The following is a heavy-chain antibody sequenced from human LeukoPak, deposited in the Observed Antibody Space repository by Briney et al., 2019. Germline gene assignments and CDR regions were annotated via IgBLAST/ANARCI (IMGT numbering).Heavy chain of an antibody. CDR2: IKQDGNEK. Sequence: GGSLRLSCAASGFTFSSYWMNWVRQAPGKGLEWVANIKQDGNEKYYVDSVKGRFTISRDNAKNSLYLQMNSLRAEDTAVYYCARHGYSDSYFDYWGQGTLVTVSS. D-gene: IGHD1-26*01. CDR1: GFTFSSYW. CDR3: ARHGYSDSYFDY. J-gene: IGHJ4*02. V-gene: IGHV3-7*02.